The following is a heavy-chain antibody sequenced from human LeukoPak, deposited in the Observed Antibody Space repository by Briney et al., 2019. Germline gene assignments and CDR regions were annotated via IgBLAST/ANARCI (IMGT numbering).Heavy chain of an antibody. D-gene: IGHD6-19*01. J-gene: IGHJ1*01. CDR2: IRYDGSNK. CDR1: GFTLSSYG. Sequence: GGSLRLSCAASGFTLSSYGMHWVRQAPGRGLEWVAYIRYDGSNKYYADSVKGRYTISRDNSKNTLYLQMNNLRAEDTAVFYCAKDPTSDWYDYFHHWGQGTLVSVSS. CDR3: AKDPTSDWYDYFHH. V-gene: IGHV3-30*02.